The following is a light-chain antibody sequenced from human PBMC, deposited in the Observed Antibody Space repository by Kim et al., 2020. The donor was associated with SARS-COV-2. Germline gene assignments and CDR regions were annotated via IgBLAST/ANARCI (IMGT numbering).Light chain of an antibody. CDR3: QAWDSSTKWV. CDR1: KLRDKY. J-gene: IGLJ3*02. Sequence: VSTGQTDTITCSGAKLRDKYACWYQQKPGRSPVLDIYQDSKRPSGIPERFSGSNSGNTATLTISGTQAMDEADYYCQAWDSSTKWVFGGGAQLTVL. V-gene: IGLV3-1*01. CDR2: QDS.